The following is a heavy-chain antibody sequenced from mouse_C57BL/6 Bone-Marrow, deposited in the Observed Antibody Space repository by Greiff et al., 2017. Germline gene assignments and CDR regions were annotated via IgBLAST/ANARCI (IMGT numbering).Heavy chain of an antibody. D-gene: IGHD2-4*01. CDR1: GFTFSDYG. CDR2: ISSGSSTI. J-gene: IGHJ4*01. V-gene: IGHV5-17*01. CDR3: AVGMITTGRPYYYAMDY. Sequence: EVQLVESGGGLVKPGGSLKLSCAASGFTFSDYGMHWVRQAPEKGLEWVAYISSGSSTIYYADTVKGRYTISRGNAKNTLFLQMTSLRSEDTAMYYCAVGMITTGRPYYYAMDYWGQGTSVTVSS.